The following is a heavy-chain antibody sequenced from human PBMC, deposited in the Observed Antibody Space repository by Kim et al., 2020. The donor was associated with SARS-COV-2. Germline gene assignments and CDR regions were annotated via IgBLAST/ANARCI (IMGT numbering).Heavy chain of an antibody. CDR3: ARGLVAATSRVFDY. Sequence: GGSLRLSCAVSGFTSSNYVMHWVRQAPGKGLEWVSCMGSSGSPIYYADSVKGRFTISRDNAKNSLFLQMNSLRDEDTAVYYCARGLVAATSRVFDYWGQGTLVTVSS. CDR2: MGSSGSPI. CDR1: GFTSSNYV. J-gene: IGHJ4*02. V-gene: IGHV3-48*02. D-gene: IGHD1-26*01.